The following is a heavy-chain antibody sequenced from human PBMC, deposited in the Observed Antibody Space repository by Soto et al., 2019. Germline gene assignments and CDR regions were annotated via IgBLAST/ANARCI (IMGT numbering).Heavy chain of an antibody. D-gene: IGHD6-13*01. Sequence: PSETLSLTCTVSGGSISSNYWTWIRQPPGKGLEWIGYVYNSGSTNYNPSLKSRVTISEDTSKSQFSLKVNSMTAADTAVYYCARYRREAVAGYTLDNWGQGSLVTVS. CDR1: GGSISSNY. CDR3: ARYRREAVAGYTLDN. J-gene: IGHJ4*02. CDR2: VYNSGST. V-gene: IGHV4-59*01.